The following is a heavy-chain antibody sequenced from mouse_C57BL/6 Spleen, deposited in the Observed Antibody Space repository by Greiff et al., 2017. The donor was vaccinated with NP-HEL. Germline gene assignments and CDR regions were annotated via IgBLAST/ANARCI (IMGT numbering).Heavy chain of an antibody. V-gene: IGHV1-50*01. D-gene: IGHD1-1*01. J-gene: IGHJ1*03. CDR2: IDPSDSYT. CDR1: GYTFTSYW. CDR3: ARGDITTVVERYFDV. Sequence: QVQLQQPGAELVKPGASVKLSCKASGYTFTSYWMQWVKQRPGQGLEWIGEIDPSDSYTNYNQKFKGKATLTVDTSSSTAYMQLSSLTSEDSAVYYCARGDITTVVERYFDVWGTGTTVTVSS.